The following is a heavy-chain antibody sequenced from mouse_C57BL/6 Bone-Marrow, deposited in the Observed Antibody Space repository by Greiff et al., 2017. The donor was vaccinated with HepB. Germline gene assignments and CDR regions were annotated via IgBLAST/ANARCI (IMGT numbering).Heavy chain of an antibody. V-gene: IGHV1-18*01. D-gene: IGHD3-2*02. Sequence: VQLQQSGPELVKPGASVKIPCKASGYTFTDYNMDWVKQSHGKSLEWIGDINPNNGGTIYNQKFKGKATLTVDKSSSTAYMELRSLTSEDTAVYYCARGQLRLHYYAMDYWGQGTSVTVSS. CDR2: INPNNGGT. CDR3: ARGQLRLHYYAMDY. J-gene: IGHJ4*01. CDR1: GYTFTDYN.